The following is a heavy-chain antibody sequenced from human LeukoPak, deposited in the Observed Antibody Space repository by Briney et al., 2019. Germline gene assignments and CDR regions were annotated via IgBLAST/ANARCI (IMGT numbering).Heavy chain of an antibody. CDR2: IYYSGST. CDR3: ARYVVVTAMFDY. V-gene: IGHV4-59*08. J-gene: IGHJ4*02. D-gene: IGHD2-21*02. Sequence: PSETLSLTCTVSGGSISSYYWSWIRQPLGKGLEWIGYIYYSGSTNYNPSLKSRVTISVDTSKNQFSLKLSSVTAADTAVYYCARYVVVTAMFDYWGQGTLVTVSS. CDR1: GGSISSYY.